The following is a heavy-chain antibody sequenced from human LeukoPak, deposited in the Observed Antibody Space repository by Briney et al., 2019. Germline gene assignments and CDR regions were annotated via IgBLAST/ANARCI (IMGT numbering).Heavy chain of an antibody. D-gene: IGHD2-15*01. CDR2: ISSNGGST. J-gene: IGHJ4*02. CDR3: AREYCSGGSCYYYFDY. V-gene: IGHV3-64*01. CDR1: GFTFSSYA. Sequence: GGSLRLSCAASGFTFSSYAMHWVRQAPGKGLEYVSAISSNGGSTYYANSVKGRFTTSRDNSKSTLYLQMGSLRAEDMAVYYCAREYCSGGSCYYYFDYWGQGTLVTVSS.